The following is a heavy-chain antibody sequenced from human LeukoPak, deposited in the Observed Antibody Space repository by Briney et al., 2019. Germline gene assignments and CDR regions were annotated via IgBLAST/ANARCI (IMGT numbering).Heavy chain of an antibody. V-gene: IGHV4-30-4*01. J-gene: IGHJ6*04. CDR1: AGSISSGDSY. CDR3: ARDRNYTYNYSGVDV. CDR2: IFYSGST. D-gene: IGHD2-2*02. Sequence: SETLSLTCTVSAGSISSGDSYWSWIRQPPGKGLHWFGDIFYSGSTTYNPSLKSRVSISVDTSKAQFSLKLTSVTAADTAMYYCARDRNYTYNYSGVDVWGKGTTVTVSS.